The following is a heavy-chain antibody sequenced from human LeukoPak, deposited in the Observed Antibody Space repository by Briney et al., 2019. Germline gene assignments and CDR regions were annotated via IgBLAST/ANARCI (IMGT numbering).Heavy chain of an antibody. CDR1: GYSFSSYW. V-gene: IGHV5-51*01. D-gene: IGHD6-13*01. CDR2: IYPGDSDT. CDR3: ARQGFGYSSSWYVDY. J-gene: IGHJ4*02. Sequence: GESLEISCKGSGYSFSSYWIGWVGQMPGKGLGWMGIIYPGDSDTRYSPSFQGQVTISADKSISTAYLQWSSLKASDTAMYYCARQGFGYSSSWYVDYWGQGTLVTVSS.